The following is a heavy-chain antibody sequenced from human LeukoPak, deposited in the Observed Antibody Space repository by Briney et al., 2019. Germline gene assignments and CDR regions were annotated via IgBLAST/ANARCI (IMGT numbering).Heavy chain of an antibody. CDR3: ARGLRGSGSY. CDR1: GGSFSGYY. Sequence: PSETLSLTCAVYGGSFSGYYWSWIRQPPGEGLEWIGEINHSGSTNYNPSLKSRVTISVDTSKNQFSLKLSSVTAADTAVYYCARGLRGSGSYWSQGTLVTVSS. CDR2: INHSGST. D-gene: IGHD3-10*01. V-gene: IGHV4-34*01. J-gene: IGHJ4*02.